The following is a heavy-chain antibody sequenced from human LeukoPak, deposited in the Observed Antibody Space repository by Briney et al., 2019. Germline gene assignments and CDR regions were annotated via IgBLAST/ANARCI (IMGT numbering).Heavy chain of an antibody. CDR1: GYTFTNYA. Sequence: GASVKVSCKASGYTFTNYAMNWVRQAPGQGLEWMGWINTDTGNPTYAQGFTRRLVFSLDTSASTAYLQISSLKAEDTAVYYCARILFGDQYQLLHNWFDPWGQGTLVTVSS. V-gene: IGHV7-4-1*02. CDR3: ARILFGDQYQLLHNWFDP. CDR2: INTDTGNP. J-gene: IGHJ5*02. D-gene: IGHD2-2*01.